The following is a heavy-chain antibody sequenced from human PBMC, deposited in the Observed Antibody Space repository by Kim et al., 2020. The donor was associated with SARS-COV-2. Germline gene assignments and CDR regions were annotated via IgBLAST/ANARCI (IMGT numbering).Heavy chain of an antibody. CDR1: GFTVSSNY. Sequence: GGSLRLSCAASGFTVSSNYMSWVRQAPGKGLEWVSVIYSGGSTYYADSVKGRFTISRHNSKNTLYLQMNSLRAEDTAVYYCARWKFRGGYGLNSPHRPGAFDIWGQGTMVTVSS. V-gene: IGHV3-53*04. D-gene: IGHD1-1*01. CDR3: ARWKFRGGYGLNSPHRPGAFDI. J-gene: IGHJ3*02. CDR2: IYSGGST.